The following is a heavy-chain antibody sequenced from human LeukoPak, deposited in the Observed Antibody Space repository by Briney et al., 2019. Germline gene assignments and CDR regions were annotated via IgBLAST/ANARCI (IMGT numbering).Heavy chain of an antibody. CDR1: EFTFNNYG. J-gene: IGHJ5*02. CDR2: IWYDGSKT. Sequence: GGSLRLSCAASEFTFNNYGFHWVRQAPGKGLEWVAVIWYDGSKTYYVDSVKGRFTISRDNSKNTVYLQMNSLRAEDTAMYNCARDGSGSAYAWFDPWGQGTLVTVSS. CDR3: ARDGSGSAYAWFDP. D-gene: IGHD2-15*01. V-gene: IGHV3-33*01.